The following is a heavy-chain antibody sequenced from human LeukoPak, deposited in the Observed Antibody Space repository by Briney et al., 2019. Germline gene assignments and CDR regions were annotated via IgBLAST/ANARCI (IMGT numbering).Heavy chain of an antibody. J-gene: IGHJ5*02. D-gene: IGHD6-6*01. CDR3: VGDSSSSHHYFDP. CDR2: ISYSGNT. V-gene: IGHV4-59*11. CDR1: GGSIRSHY. Sequence: PSETLSLTCTVSGGSIRSHYWSWIRQPPGKGLEGIGYISYSGNTNYNPSLKSRLTISVDTSKSQFSLQLTSVTAADTAVYYCVGDSSSSHHYFDPWGQGTLVIVSS.